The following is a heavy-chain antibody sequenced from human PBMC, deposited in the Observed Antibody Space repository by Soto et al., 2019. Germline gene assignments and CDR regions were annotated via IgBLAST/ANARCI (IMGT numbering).Heavy chain of an antibody. J-gene: IGHJ6*02. Sequence: EVQLVESGGGLVQPGGSLRLSCAASGFTFSNYWMYWVRQAPGKGLVWVSRVNNDGADTTHADSVKGRFTISRDNAENTLYLQMNSLRAEDTAVYYCARGGLQHALDVWGQGSTVTVSS. D-gene: IGHD6-13*01. V-gene: IGHV3-74*03. CDR2: VNNDGADT. CDR1: GFTFSNYW. CDR3: ARGGLQHALDV.